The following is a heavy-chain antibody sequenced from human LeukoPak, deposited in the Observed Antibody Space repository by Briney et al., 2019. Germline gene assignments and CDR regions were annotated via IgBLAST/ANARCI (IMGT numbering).Heavy chain of an antibody. CDR3: AKDGTDGGGDIPYYFDY. CDR2: ISWNSGSI. D-gene: IGHD2-21*02. Sequence: GRSLRLSCAASGFTFDDYAMHWVRQAPGKGLEWVPGISWNSGSIGYADSVKGRFTISRDNAKNSLYLQMNSLRAEDMALYYCAKDGTDGGGDIPYYFDYWGQGTLVTVSS. CDR1: GFTFDDYA. J-gene: IGHJ4*02. V-gene: IGHV3-9*03.